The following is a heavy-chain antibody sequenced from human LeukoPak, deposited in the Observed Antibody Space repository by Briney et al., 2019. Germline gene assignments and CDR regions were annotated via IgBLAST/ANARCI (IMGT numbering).Heavy chain of an antibody. Sequence: PGGSLRLSCAASGFTFNRYAMHWVRQAPGKGLEWVANIAYDGGTKYYADSVKGRFSVSRDNSKNTLYLQMSSLRPEDTAVYYCARDHQLQNGNWFDPWGRGTLVTVSS. V-gene: IGHV3-30*03. CDR1: GFTFNRYA. CDR2: IAYDGGTK. J-gene: IGHJ5*02. D-gene: IGHD2-2*01. CDR3: ARDHQLQNGNWFDP.